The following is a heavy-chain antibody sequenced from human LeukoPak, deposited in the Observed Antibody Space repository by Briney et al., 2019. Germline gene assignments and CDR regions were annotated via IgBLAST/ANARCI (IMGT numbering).Heavy chain of an antibody. D-gene: IGHD3-22*01. CDR3: ARHPLRVVVIND. CDR1: GGSISSGSYY. V-gene: IGHV4-61*02. CDR2: IYTSGST. J-gene: IGHJ4*02. Sequence: TSQTLSLTCTVSGGSISSGSYYWSWIRQPAGKGLEWIGRIYTSGSTNYNPSLKSRVTISVDTSKNQFSLKLSSVTAADTAVYYCARHPLRVVVINDWGLGTLVTVSS.